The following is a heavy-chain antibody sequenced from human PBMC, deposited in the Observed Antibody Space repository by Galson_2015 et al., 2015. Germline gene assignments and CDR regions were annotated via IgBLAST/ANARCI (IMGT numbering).Heavy chain of an antibody. Sequence: SLRLSCAASGFTFSSYGMHWVRQAPGKGLEWVAVIWYDGSNKYYADSVKGRFTISRDNSKNTLYLQMNSLRAEDTAVYYCAREPITLRSYYYYGMDVWGQGTTVTVSS. V-gene: IGHV3-33*01. CDR3: AREPITLRSYYYYGMDV. D-gene: IGHD5-12*01. J-gene: IGHJ6*02. CDR2: IWYDGSNK. CDR1: GFTFSSYG.